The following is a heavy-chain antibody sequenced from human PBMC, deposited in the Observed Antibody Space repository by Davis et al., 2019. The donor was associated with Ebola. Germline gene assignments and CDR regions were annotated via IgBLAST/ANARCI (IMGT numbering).Heavy chain of an antibody. Sequence: GESLKISCAASGFTFSSYSMNWVRQAPGKGLEWVSSISSSSSYIYYADSVKGRFTISRDNAKNSLYLQMNSLRAEDTAVYYCARCKSYYYYYGMDVWGQGTTVTVSS. V-gene: IGHV3-21*01. CDR1: GFTFSSYS. CDR2: ISSSSSYI. J-gene: IGHJ6*02. CDR3: ARCKSYYYYYGMDV.